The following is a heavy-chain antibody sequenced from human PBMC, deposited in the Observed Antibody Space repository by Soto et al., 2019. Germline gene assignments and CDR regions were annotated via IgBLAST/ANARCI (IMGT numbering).Heavy chain of an antibody. CDR2: IIPILSIA. CDR3: ARDGCTKGVCSPYYFDY. Sequence: QVQLVQSGAEVKKPGSSVKVSCKASGGTFSSYTISWVRQAPGQGLEWMGRIIPILSIANYAQKYQGRVKITADKSTSTAYRELSSLRSEDTAVYYCARDGCTKGVCSPYYFDYRGQGTLVTVSS. V-gene: IGHV1-69*08. D-gene: IGHD2-8*01. J-gene: IGHJ4*02. CDR1: GGTFSSYT.